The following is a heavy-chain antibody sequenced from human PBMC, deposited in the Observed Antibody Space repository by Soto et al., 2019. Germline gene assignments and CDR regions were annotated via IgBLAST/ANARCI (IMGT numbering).Heavy chain of an antibody. V-gene: IGHV4-59*08. J-gene: IGHJ4*02. D-gene: IGHD3-10*01. CDR3: EGYGSGSYSFVY. Sequence: QVQLQASVPGLVKPSETLSLPCTVSGGSISSYYWSWIRQPPGKGLEWIGYVYYRGSTNHNPSLKSRVTRSVDTSKNQFSLKPSSMTAEDTAVYYCEGYGSGSYSFVYWGQGTLVTVSS. CDR1: GGSISSYY. CDR2: VYYRGST.